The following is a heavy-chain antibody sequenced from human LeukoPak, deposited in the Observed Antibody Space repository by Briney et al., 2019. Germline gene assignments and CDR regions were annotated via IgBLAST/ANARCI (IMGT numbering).Heavy chain of an antibody. D-gene: IGHD3-22*01. V-gene: IGHV1-8*01. J-gene: IGHJ4*02. CDR2: MNPNSGNT. CDR3: ARERLVGYYDSSGYPLGY. Sequence: GASVKVSCKASGYTFTSCDINWVRQATGQGLEWMGWMNPNSGNTGYAQKFQGRVTMTRNTSISTAYMELSSLRSEDTAVYYCARERLVGYYDSSGYPLGYWGQGTLVTVSS. CDR1: GYTFTSCD.